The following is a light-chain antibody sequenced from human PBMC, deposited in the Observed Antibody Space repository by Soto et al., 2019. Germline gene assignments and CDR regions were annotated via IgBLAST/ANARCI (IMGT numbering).Light chain of an antibody. CDR1: SSDVGSYNL. V-gene: IGLV2-23*02. J-gene: IGLJ2*01. CDR2: EVS. Sequence: QSALTQPASVSGAPGQSITISCTGTSSDVGSYNLVSWYQQHPGKAPQLMNYEVSKRPSGVSHRSSGSTSGNTSSLTISGLPAEDEAYYYCCSYAGSSTVVFGGGTKVTVL. CDR3: CSYAGSSTVV.